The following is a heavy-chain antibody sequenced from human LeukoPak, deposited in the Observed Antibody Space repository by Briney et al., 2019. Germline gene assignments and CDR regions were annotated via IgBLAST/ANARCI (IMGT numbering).Heavy chain of an antibody. CDR2: FDPEDGAT. J-gene: IGHJ3*02. V-gene: IGHV1-24*01. D-gene: IGHD3-10*01. CDR1: GYTLTELS. CDR3: AVGVRGSGSYQIWGHAFDI. Sequence: ASVEVSCKVSGYTLTELSMHWVRQAPGKGLEWMGGFDPEDGATIYAQKFQGRVTITADESTSTAYMELSSLRSEDTAVYYCAVGVRGSGSYQIWGHAFDIWGQGTMVTVSS.